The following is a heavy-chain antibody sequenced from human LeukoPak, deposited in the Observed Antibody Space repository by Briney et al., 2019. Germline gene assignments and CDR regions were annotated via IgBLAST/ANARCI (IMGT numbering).Heavy chain of an antibody. Sequence: PGGSLRLSCAASGLTFSSYAMSWVRQAPGKGLEWVSTISGSGAGTYYADSAKGRFTVSRDNSKNTLYLHMNSLRAEDTAVYSCARGSDVFDNWGQGTLVPVSS. D-gene: IGHD3-16*01. CDR3: ARGSDVFDN. V-gene: IGHV3-23*01. CDR1: GLTFSSYA. J-gene: IGHJ4*02. CDR2: ISGSGAGT.